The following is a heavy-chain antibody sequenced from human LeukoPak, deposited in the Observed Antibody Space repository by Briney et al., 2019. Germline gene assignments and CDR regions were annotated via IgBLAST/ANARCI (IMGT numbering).Heavy chain of an antibody. CDR1: GGSISNYY. D-gene: IGHD3-3*01. V-gene: IGHV4-59*01. CDR2: MYYSGST. CDR3: ASSHPLGSNNDYYTPFDY. J-gene: IGHJ4*02. Sequence: SETLSLTCTVSGGSISNYYWSWTRQPPGKGLEWIGYMYYSGSTNYNPSPKSRVTISVDTSKNQFSLKLSSVTAADTAVYYCASSHPLGSNNDYYTPFDYWGQGTLVTVSS.